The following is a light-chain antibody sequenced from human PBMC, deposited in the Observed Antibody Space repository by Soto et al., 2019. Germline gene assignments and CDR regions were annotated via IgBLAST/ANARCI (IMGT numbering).Light chain of an antibody. J-gene: IGKJ1*01. Sequence: EIVLTQSPGTLSLSPGERATLSFMASQSLNMRYLAWYQQKPGQAPRLLIYDASTRASGIPDRFSGSGSGTDFTLTISRLEPEDSAVYYCQQYATSSWTFGQGTKVDIK. CDR3: QQYATSSWT. CDR2: DAS. CDR1: QSLNMRY. V-gene: IGKV3-20*01.